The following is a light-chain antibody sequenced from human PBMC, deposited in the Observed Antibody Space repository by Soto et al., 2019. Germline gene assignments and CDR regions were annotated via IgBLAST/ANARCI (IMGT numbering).Light chain of an antibody. V-gene: IGKV3-11*01. Sequence: EIVMTQSPVTLSVSPGERATLSFRASQSVSSYLALYQQKPGQAPRLLIYDASNRATGIPARFSGSGSGTDFTLTISSLEPEDFAVYYCQQRSNWPPWTFGQGTKVDI. CDR3: QQRSNWPPWT. CDR1: QSVSSY. J-gene: IGKJ1*01. CDR2: DAS.